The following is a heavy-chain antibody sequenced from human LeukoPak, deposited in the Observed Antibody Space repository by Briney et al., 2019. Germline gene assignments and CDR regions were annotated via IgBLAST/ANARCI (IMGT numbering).Heavy chain of an antibody. CDR3: ARGLHCSGGSCYSYYYYMDV. V-gene: IGHV4-30-4*07. CDR2: IYHSGSA. CDR1: GGSISSGPYS. Sequence: SETLSLTCTVSGGSISSGPYSWAWVRQPLGKGLEWIGYIYHSGSASYNPSLMSRLTISVDTSKNQFSLKLSSVTAADTAVYYCARGLHCSGGSCYSYYYYMDVWGKGTTVTVSS. J-gene: IGHJ6*03. D-gene: IGHD2-15*01.